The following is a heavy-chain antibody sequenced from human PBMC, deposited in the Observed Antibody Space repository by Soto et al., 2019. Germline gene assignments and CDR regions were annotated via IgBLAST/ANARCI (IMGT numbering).Heavy chain of an antibody. CDR1: GGSINNHY. D-gene: IGHD7-27*01. V-gene: IGHV4-59*11. Sequence: QVHLQESGPGLVKPSETLSLTCSVSGGSINNHYWSWIRQPPGQGLEWIGYVYYTGSTNYNPSLTSRVTMSVDTSKNQFSLNLTSLTAADTAIYYCARANWYSEYWGQGPLVTVSS. CDR2: VYYTGST. CDR3: ARANWYSEY. J-gene: IGHJ4*02.